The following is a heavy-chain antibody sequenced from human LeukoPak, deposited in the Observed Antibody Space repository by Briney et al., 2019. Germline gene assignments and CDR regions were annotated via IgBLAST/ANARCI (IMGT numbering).Heavy chain of an antibody. Sequence: ASVKVCCKASGYTFTSYAMNWVRQAPGQGLEWMGWINTNTGNPTYAQGFTGRVVFSLDTAVSTAYLQISSLKAEDTAVYYCARSITMVRGPPAYWGQGTLVTVSS. CDR3: ARSITMVRGPPAY. CDR1: GYTFTSYA. CDR2: INTNTGNP. J-gene: IGHJ4*02. V-gene: IGHV7-4-1*02. D-gene: IGHD3-10*01.